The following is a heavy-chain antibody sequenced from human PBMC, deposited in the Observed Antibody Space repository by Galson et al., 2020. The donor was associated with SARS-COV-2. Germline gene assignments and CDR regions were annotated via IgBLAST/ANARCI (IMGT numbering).Heavy chain of an antibody. CDR1: GYTFTAYY. Sequence: ASVKVSCKTSGYTFTAYYIHWVRQAPGQGLKWMGWINPNSGGTNYAQKFQGWVTMTRDTSISTAYMELSRLKSDDTAVYYCARETEMATFNYFDYWGQGTLVTVSS. D-gene: IGHD5-12*01. J-gene: IGHJ4*02. V-gene: IGHV1-2*04. CDR2: INPNSGGT. CDR3: ARETEMATFNYFDY.